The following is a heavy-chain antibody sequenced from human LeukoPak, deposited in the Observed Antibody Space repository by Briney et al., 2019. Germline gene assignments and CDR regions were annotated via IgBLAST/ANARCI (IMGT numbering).Heavy chain of an antibody. CDR2: IYYSGST. CDR1: GGSIGSITYY. D-gene: IGHD6-13*01. CDR3: ARDPGSSWYVDV. Sequence: SETLSLTCSASGGSIGSITYYWAWIRQPPGKGLEWIGYIYYSGSTNYNPSLKSRVTMSVDTSKNQFSLKLSSVTAADTAVYYCARDPGSSWYVDVWGKGTTVTVSS. J-gene: IGHJ6*03. V-gene: IGHV4-61*05.